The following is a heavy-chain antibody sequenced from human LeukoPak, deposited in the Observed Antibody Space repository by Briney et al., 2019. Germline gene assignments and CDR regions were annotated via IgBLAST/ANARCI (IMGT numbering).Heavy chain of an antibody. D-gene: IGHD6-6*01. CDR3: ARDQQLVLFGDAFDI. CDR2: IYTSGST. V-gene: IGHV4-4*07. CDR1: GGSISSYY. Sequence: PSETLSLTCTVSGGSISSYYWSWIRQPAGKGLEWIGRIYTSGSTNYNPSLKSRVTMSVDTSKNQFSLKLSSVTAAGTAVYYCARDQQLVLFGDAFDIWGQGTMVTVSS. J-gene: IGHJ3*02.